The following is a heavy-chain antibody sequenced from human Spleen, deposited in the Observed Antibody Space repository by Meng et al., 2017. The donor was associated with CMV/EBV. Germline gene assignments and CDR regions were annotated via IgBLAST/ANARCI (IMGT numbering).Heavy chain of an antibody. CDR3: ARVSDSSGYHPYYFDY. CDR2: IKQDGSEK. D-gene: IGHD3-22*01. Sequence: GESLKISCAASGFSFNTYRMTWVRQAPGKGLEWVANIKQDGSEKYYVDSVKGRFTISRDNAKNSLYLQMNSLRAEDTAVYYCARVSDSSGYHPYYFDYWGQGTLVTVSS. CDR1: GFSFNTYR. V-gene: IGHV3-7*01. J-gene: IGHJ4*02.